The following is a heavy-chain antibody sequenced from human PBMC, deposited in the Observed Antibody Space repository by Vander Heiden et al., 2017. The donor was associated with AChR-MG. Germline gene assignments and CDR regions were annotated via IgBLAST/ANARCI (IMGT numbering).Heavy chain of an antibody. V-gene: IGHV3-30*18. CDR2: ISYDGSNK. Sequence: QVQLVESGGGVVQPGRSLRLSCAASGFTFSSYGMHWVRQAPGKGLEWVAVISYDGSNKYYADSVKGRFTISRDNSKNTLYLQMNSLRAEDTAVYYCANYPDYGDYYYYYYMDVWGKGTTVTVSS. J-gene: IGHJ6*03. D-gene: IGHD4-17*01. CDR1: GFTFSSYG. CDR3: ANYPDYGDYYYYYYMDV.